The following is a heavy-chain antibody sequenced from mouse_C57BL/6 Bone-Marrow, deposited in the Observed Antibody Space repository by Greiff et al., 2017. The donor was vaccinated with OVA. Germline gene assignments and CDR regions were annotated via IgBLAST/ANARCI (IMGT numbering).Heavy chain of an antibody. CDR1: GYTFTDYY. J-gene: IGHJ3*01. CDR2: IYPGSGNT. V-gene: IGHV1-76*01. D-gene: IGHD2-4*01. CDR3: ARDYVMGFAY. Sequence: VQLQQSGAELVRPGASVKLSCKASGYTFTDYYINWVKQRPGQGLEWIARIYPGSGNTYYNEKFKGKATLTAEKSSSTAYMQLSSLTSEDSAVYFCARDYVMGFAYWGQGTLVTVSA.